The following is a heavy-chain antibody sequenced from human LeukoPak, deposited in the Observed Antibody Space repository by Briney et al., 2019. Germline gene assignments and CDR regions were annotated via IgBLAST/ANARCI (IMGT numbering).Heavy chain of an antibody. V-gene: IGHV3-48*03. J-gene: IGHJ4*02. CDR2: ISSSGSTI. D-gene: IGHD3-22*01. CDR3: ARDGTWLSYGNDY. Sequence: SGGSLRLSCAASGFTFSSYEMNWVRQAPGKGLEWVSYISSSGSTIYYADSVKGRFTISRDNAKNSLYLQMNSLRAEDTAVYYCARDGTWLSYGNDYWGQGTLVTVSS. CDR1: GFTFSSYE.